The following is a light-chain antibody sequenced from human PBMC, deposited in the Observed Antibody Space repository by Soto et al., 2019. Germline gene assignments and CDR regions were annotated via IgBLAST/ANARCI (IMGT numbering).Light chain of an antibody. J-gene: IGKJ1*01. V-gene: IGKV1-5*03. Sequence: DIQMTQSPSTLSASVGDRVTITCRASQSVSGWLAWYQQKPGRAPKLLISEAFRLESGVPSRFSGSGSGTEFTLAISSLQPDDFATYYCQQYYSYSRTFGEGTKVEIK. CDR1: QSVSGW. CDR3: QQYYSYSRT. CDR2: EAF.